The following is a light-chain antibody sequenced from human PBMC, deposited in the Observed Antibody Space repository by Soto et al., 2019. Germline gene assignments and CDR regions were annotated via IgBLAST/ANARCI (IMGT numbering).Light chain of an antibody. V-gene: IGKV3-20*01. Sequence: EIVLTQSPGTLSLSPGERATLSCRASQSVSSSYLAWYQQKPGQAPRLLIYGASSRATGIPDRFSGSGSGTDFTLTISRLEPEDFAVYYFHQYGSWTFGQGTKVEIK. J-gene: IGKJ1*01. CDR3: HQYGSWT. CDR1: QSVSSSY. CDR2: GAS.